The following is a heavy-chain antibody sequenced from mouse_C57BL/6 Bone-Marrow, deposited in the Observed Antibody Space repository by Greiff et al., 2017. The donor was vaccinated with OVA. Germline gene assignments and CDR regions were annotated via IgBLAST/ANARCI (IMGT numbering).Heavy chain of an antibody. J-gene: IGHJ4*01. Sequence: EVKLQQSGPELVKPGASVKISCKASGYTFTDYYMNWVKQSHGKSLEWIGDINPNNGGTSYNQKFKGKATLTVDKSSSTAYMELRSLTSEDSAVYYCANLHFLSMDYWGQGTSVTVSS. D-gene: IGHD5-1*01. CDR3: ANLHFLSMDY. CDR1: GYTFTDYY. V-gene: IGHV1-26*01. CDR2: INPNNGGT.